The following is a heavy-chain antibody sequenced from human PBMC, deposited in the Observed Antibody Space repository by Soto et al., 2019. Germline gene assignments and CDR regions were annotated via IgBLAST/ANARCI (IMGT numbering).Heavy chain of an antibody. CDR1: GYSISSGYY. V-gene: IGHV4-38-2*02. CDR2: IYHSGKT. CDR3: ARDKRVTMIGGWFDP. J-gene: IGHJ5*02. D-gene: IGHD3-22*01. Sequence: ETLSLTCVVSGYSISSGYYWAWVRQPPGKELEWIGSIYHSGKTYYKPSLRSRVTVSVDTSKNQFSMKLISVTAADTAVYYCARDKRVTMIGGWFDPWGQGTLVTVSS.